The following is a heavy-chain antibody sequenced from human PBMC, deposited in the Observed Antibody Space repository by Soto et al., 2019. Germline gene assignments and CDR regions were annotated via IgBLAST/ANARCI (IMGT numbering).Heavy chain of an antibody. J-gene: IGHJ6*02. D-gene: IGHD3-10*01. CDR1: GFTFSSYG. CDR3: AKDRGFIYYYGLDV. V-gene: IGHV3-30*18. CDR2: ISYDGSNQ. Sequence: PGGSQRLSCAASGFTFSSYGMHWVRQAPGKGLEWVAGISYDGSNQYYVDSVKGRFTISRDNSKNTLYLQMISLRAEDTAVYYCAKDRGFIYYYGLDVWGQGTTVTVSS.